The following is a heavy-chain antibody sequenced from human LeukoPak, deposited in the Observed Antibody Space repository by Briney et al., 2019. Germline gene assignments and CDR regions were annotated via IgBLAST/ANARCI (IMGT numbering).Heavy chain of an antibody. J-gene: IGHJ5*02. D-gene: IGHD3-16*01. V-gene: IGHV3-7*01. CDR2: IKQDGSEK. CDR1: GIVITSYW. Sequence: GGSLRLSCAASGIVITSYWMSWVRQTPGKGLEWVANIKQDGSEKNYVDSVKGRFTIFRDNARNSLYLQMNSLRAEDTAVYYCASHSYGYNHWGQGTLVIVSS. CDR3: ASHSYGYNH.